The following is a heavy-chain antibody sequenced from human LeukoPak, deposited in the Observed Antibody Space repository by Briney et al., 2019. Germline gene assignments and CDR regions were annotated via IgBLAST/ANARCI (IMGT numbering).Heavy chain of an antibody. Sequence: SETLSLTCTVSGGSISSTTYYWGWIRQPPGKGLEWIGNMYYSGSTYYNPSLKSRVTISVDTSKNQFSLRLSSVTAADTAVYYCARLNYGSGSYGIDYWGQGTLVTVSS. CDR1: GGSISSTTYY. CDR3: ARLNYGSGSYGIDY. J-gene: IGHJ4*02. V-gene: IGHV4-39*01. D-gene: IGHD3-10*01. CDR2: MYYSGST.